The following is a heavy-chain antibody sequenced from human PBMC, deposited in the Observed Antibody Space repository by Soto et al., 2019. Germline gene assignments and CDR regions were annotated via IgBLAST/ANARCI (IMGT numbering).Heavy chain of an antibody. J-gene: IGHJ6*02. D-gene: IGHD6-13*01. Sequence: EVQLVESGGGLVQPGGSLRLSCAATGFTFSYYAMHWVRQAPGKGLKFVATISDNGGSTFYANSVKGRFTISRDNTKNTLYLQMGSLRPDDMAVYYSARGGSSWPMDVWGQGTTVTVSS. CDR1: GFTFSYYA. CDR2: ISDNGGST. V-gene: IGHV3-64*01. CDR3: ARGGSSWPMDV.